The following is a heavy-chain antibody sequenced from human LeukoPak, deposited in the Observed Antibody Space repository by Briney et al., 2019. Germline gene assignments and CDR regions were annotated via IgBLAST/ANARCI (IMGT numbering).Heavy chain of an antibody. D-gene: IGHD3-9*01. CDR1: GFTVSSNY. CDR2: IDSGGST. J-gene: IGHJ4*02. Sequence: GGSLRLSCAASGFTVSSNYMSWVRQAPGKGLEWVSVIDSGGSTYYADSVKGRFTISRDNSKNTLYLQMNSLRAEDTAVYYCAGDPKLRYFDWLYALDYWGQGTLVTVSS. V-gene: IGHV3-66*01. CDR3: AGDPKLRYFDWLYALDY.